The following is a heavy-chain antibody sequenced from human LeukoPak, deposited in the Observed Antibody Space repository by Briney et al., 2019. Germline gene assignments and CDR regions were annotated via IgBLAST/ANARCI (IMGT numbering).Heavy chain of an antibody. CDR3: ARTRGYYFDY. J-gene: IGHJ4*02. Sequence: ASVRVSCKASGYSFTNYYMHWVRQAPGQGLEWMGMINPSGGSTTYAQKFQGRVTMTRDMSTSTVYMELSSLTSEDTAVYYCARTRGYYFDYWGQGTLVTVSS. CDR2: INPSGGST. V-gene: IGHV1-46*01. CDR1: GYSFTNYY.